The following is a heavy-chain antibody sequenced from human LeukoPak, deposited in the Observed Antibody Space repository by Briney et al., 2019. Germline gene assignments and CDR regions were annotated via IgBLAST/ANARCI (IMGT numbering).Heavy chain of an antibody. CDR1: GFTFDDYG. CDR2: INWNGGST. D-gene: IGHD3-22*01. Sequence: GGSLRLSCAASGFTFDDYGMSWVRQAPGKGLEWVSGINWNGGSTGYADSVKGRFTISRDNAKNSLYLQMNSLRAEDTALYYCARVYPYYYDSSGYSEAGYFDYWGQGTLVTASS. J-gene: IGHJ4*02. CDR3: ARVYPYYYDSSGYSEAGYFDY. V-gene: IGHV3-20*04.